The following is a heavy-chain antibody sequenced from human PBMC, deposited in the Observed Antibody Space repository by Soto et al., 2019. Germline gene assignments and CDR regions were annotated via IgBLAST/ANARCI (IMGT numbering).Heavy chain of an antibody. CDR1: GFTFSSYA. V-gene: IGHV3-30-3*01. CDR2: ISYDGSNK. J-gene: IGHJ4*02. Sequence: GSLRLSCAASGFTFSSYAMHWVRQAPGKGLEWVAVISYDGSNKYYADSVKGRFTISRDNSKNTLYLQMNSLRAEDTAVYYCARVGPLYYYDSSGSMDYWGQGTLVTVSS. CDR3: ARVGPLYYYDSSGSMDY. D-gene: IGHD3-22*01.